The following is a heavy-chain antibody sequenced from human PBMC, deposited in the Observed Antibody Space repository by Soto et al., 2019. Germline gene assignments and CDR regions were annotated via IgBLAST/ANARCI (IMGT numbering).Heavy chain of an antibody. V-gene: IGHV4-34*01. J-gene: IGHJ4*02. CDR1: GGSFSGYY. CDR2: INHSGST. CDR3: ARARGYSYGVFDY. Sequence: SETLSLTCAVYGGSFSGYYWSWIRQPPGKGLEWIGEINHSGSTNYNPSLKSRVTISVDTSKNQFSLKLSSVTAADTAVYYCARARGYSYGVFDYWGQGTLVTVSS. D-gene: IGHD5-18*01.